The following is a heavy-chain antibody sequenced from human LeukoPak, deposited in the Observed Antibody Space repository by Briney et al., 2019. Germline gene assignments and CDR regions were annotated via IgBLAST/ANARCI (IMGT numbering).Heavy chain of an antibody. J-gene: IGHJ5*02. CDR1: GFTFSSYG. CDR3: AKGAAAGLVDWFDP. D-gene: IGHD6-13*01. Sequence: GGSLRLSCAASGFTFSSYGMHWVRQAPGKGLEWVAVIWYDGSNKYYADSVKGRFTISRDNSKNTLYLQMYSLGAEDTAIYYCAKGAAAGLVDWFDPRGPGNPGHRLL. V-gene: IGHV3-33*06. CDR2: IWYDGSNK.